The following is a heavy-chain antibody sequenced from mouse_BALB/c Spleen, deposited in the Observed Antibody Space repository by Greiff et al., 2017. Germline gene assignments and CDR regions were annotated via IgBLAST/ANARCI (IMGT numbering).Heavy chain of an antibody. CDR3: ARDANYYGSSYGYFDV. Sequence: EVKLVESGGGLVKPGGSLKLSCAASGFTFSSYAMSWVRQTPEKRLEWVASISSGGSTYYPDSVKGRFTISRDNARNILYLQMSSLRSEDTAMYYCARDANYYGSSYGYFDVWGAGTTVTVSS. J-gene: IGHJ1*01. D-gene: IGHD1-1*01. CDR1: GFTFSSYA. V-gene: IGHV5-6-5*01. CDR2: ISSGGST.